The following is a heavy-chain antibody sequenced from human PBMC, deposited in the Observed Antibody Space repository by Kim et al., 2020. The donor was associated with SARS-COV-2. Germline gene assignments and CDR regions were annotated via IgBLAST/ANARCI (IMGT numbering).Heavy chain of an antibody. CDR2: ISYDGSNK. CDR3: ARVPVWFGDGYYGMDV. Sequence: GGSLRLSCAASGFTFSSYAMHWVRQAPGKGLEWVAVISYDGSNKYYADSVKGRFTISRDNSKNTLYLQMNSLRAEDTAVYYCARVPVWFGDGYYGMDVWGQGTTVTVSS. J-gene: IGHJ6*02. V-gene: IGHV3-30*04. CDR1: GFTFSSYA. D-gene: IGHD3-10*01.